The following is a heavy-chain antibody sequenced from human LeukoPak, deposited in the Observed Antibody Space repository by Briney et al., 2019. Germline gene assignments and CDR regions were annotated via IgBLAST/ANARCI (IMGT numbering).Heavy chain of an antibody. J-gene: IGHJ6*03. CDR2: ISSSSSYI. CDR1: GFTFSSYS. V-gene: IGHV3-21*01. D-gene: IGHD6-13*01. Sequence: GGSLRLSCAASGFTFSSYSMNWVRQAPGKGLEWVSSISSSSSYIYYADTVKGRFTISRDNAKNSLYLQMNSLRAEDTAVYYCARVAGSSWYSGGSGYYYYMDVWGKGTTVTVSS. CDR3: ARVAGSSWYSGGSGYYYYMDV.